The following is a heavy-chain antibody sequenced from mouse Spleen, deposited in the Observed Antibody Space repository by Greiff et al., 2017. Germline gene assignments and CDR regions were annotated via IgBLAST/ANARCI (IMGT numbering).Heavy chain of an antibody. D-gene: IGHD1-1*01. CDR1: GFTFSSYA. CDR3: ARHGSSPYYAMDY. J-gene: IGHJ4*01. Sequence: EVKLVESGGGLVKPGGSLKLSCAASGFTFSSYAMSWVRQTPEKRLEWVATISSGGSYTYYPDSVKGRFTISRDNAKSTLYLQVSSLRSEDTAMYYCARHGSSPYYAMDYWGQGTSVTVSS. V-gene: IGHV5-9-3*01. CDR2: ISSGGSYT.